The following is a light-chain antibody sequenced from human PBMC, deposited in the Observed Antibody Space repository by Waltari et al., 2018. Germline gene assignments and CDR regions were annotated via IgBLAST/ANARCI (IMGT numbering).Light chain of an antibody. J-gene: IGLJ2*01. CDR1: SSNIGINH. CDR3: AAWDDSLNALV. Sequence: QSVLTQPPSASGTPGQSVTISWSGTSSNIGINHVQGYQHLPGTAPKLLIFSDNQRPSGVPDRFSGSKSGSSASLAISGLQSYDESLFYCAAWDDSLNALVFGGGTQLTVL. V-gene: IGLV1-44*01. CDR2: SDN.